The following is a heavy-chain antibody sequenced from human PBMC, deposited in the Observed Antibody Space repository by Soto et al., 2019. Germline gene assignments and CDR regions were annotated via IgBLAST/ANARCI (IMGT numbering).Heavy chain of an antibody. Sequence: PGGSVRLSCVASEFTFSTYWMTWVRQAPGKGLEWVANIEGDGHEKNYVDSVKGRFTVSRDNAKRSLYLQMNSLRVEDTAVYYCVRGLYTGSPHFFYWGQGTLVTVSS. J-gene: IGHJ4*02. V-gene: IGHV3-7*05. CDR2: IEGDGHEK. D-gene: IGHD2-2*02. CDR3: VRGLYTGSPHFFY. CDR1: EFTFSTYW.